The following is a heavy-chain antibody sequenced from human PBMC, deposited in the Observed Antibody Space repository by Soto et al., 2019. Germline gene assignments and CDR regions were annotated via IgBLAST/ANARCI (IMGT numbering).Heavy chain of an antibody. CDR2: IYYSGST. D-gene: IGHD3-10*01. CDR3: ARALTMVRGMDG. J-gene: IGHJ6*02. CDR1: GGSISSYY. Sequence: SETLSLTCTVSGGSISSYYWSWIRQPPGKGLEWIGYIYYSGSTNYNPSLKSRVTISVDTSKNQSSLKLSSVPAADTAVYYGARALTMVRGMDGWGRGTTVPVAS. V-gene: IGHV4-59*01.